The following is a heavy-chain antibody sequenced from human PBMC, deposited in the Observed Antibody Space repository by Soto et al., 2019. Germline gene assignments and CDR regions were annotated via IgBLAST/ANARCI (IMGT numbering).Heavy chain of an antibody. V-gene: IGHV3-74*01. Sequence: GGSLRLSCAASGFTISNYWMHWVRQSPGKGLVWVAGIDNAGGNTRYADSVRGRFTISRDNGKNSLYLQMNSLRHEDTAVYYCARDRPHNWFDPWGQGALVTVSS. J-gene: IGHJ5*02. CDR1: GFTISNYW. CDR3: ARDRPHNWFDP. CDR2: IDNAGGNT.